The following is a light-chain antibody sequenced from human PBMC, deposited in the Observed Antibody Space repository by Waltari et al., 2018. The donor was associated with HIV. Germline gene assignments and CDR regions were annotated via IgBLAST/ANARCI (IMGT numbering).Light chain of an antibody. CDR3: CSYAGSSTVV. V-gene: IGLV2-23*01. CDR2: EST. CDR1: SSDVGRYNL. J-gene: IGLJ2*01. Sequence: QSALTQPASVSASHGQSITISCTGTSSDVGRYNLVSWYQQHPGKAPKLMSYESTMRPSGVSNRFSGSKSGNTASLTISGLQAEDEADYYCCSYAGSSTVVFGGGTKLTVL.